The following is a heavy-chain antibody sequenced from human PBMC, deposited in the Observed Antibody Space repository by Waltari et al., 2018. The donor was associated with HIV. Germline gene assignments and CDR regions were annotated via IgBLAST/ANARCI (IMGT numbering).Heavy chain of an antibody. CDR3: ARELATSPRYAMDV. Sequence: EVHLVESGGTLVQPGGSLRLSCAASGFPFSSYWMSWVRQAPGKGLEWVAKIKQDGSEKNYVASMKGRFTISRDNAKNSLYLQMNSLRVEDTAVYYCARELATSPRYAMDVWGQGTTVTVSS. J-gene: IGHJ6*02. CDR1: GFPFSSYW. V-gene: IGHV3-7*01. D-gene: IGHD1-26*01. CDR2: IKQDGSEK.